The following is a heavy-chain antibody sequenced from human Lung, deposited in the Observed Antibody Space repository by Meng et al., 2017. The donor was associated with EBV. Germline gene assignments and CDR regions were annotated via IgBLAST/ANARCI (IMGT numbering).Heavy chain of an antibody. CDR2: INHSGHT. D-gene: IGHD2-15*01. J-gene: IGHJ4*02. Sequence: QGRLHQWGAGLLKPSETLSLRCAFSGGWFRGYYWSWIRQSPERGLEWIGEINHSGHTNYNPSLKSRVTISVDTSKNQFSLNLSSVTAADTAVYYCAVTRYCSGGSCFDYWGQGTLVTVSS. CDR1: GGWFRGYY. CDR3: AVTRYCSGGSCFDY. V-gene: IGHV4-34*01.